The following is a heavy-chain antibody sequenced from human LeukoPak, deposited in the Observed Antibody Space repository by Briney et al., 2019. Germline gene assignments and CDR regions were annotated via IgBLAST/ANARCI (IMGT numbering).Heavy chain of an antibody. D-gene: IGHD2-15*01. CDR2: ISYDGSNK. CDR3: AKFAQRYCSGGSCHPFDY. Sequence: GSLRLSCAASGFTFSSFDMHWVRQAPGKGLEWVAVISYDGSNKYYADSVKGRFTIFRDNSKNTLHLQMNSLRAEDTAAYYCAKFAQRYCSGGSCHPFDYWGQGTLVTVSS. J-gene: IGHJ4*02. CDR1: GFTFSSFD. V-gene: IGHV3-30*18.